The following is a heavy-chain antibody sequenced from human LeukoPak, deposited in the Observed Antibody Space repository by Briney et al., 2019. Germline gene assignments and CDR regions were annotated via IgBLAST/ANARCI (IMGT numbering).Heavy chain of an antibody. CDR3: ARDNLFYGDYEGYFQH. J-gene: IGHJ1*01. V-gene: IGHV4-31*03. CDR2: IYYSGST. CDR1: GGSISSGGYS. Sequence: PSETLSLTCTVTGGSISSGGYSWSWIRQHPGKGLEWIGYIYYSGSTYYNPSLKSRVTISVDTSKNQFSLKLSSVTAADTAVYYCARDNLFYGDYEGYFQHWGQGTLVTVSS. D-gene: IGHD4-17*01.